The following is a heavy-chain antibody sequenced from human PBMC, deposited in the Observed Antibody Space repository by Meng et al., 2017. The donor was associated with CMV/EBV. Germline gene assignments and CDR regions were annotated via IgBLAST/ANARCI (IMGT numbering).Heavy chain of an antibody. Sequence: KVSCKGSGYSFTSYWIGWVRQMPGKGLEWMGIIYPGDSDTRYSPSFQGQVTISADKSISTAYLQWSSLKASDTAMYYCARSSRFGHSSPTGYYYYGMDVWGQGTTVTVSS. V-gene: IGHV5-51*01. CDR3: ARSSRFGHSSPTGYYYYGMDV. D-gene: IGHD6-13*01. J-gene: IGHJ6*02. CDR1: GYSFTSYW. CDR2: IYPGDSDT.